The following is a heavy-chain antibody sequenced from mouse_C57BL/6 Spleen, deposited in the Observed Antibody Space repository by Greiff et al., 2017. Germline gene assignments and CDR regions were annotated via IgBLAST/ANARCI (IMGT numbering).Heavy chain of an antibody. CDR2: INPGSGGT. V-gene: IGHV1-54*01. J-gene: IGHJ4*01. CDR1: GYAFTNYL. D-gene: IGHD2-4*01. Sequence: VQLQQSGAELVRPGTSVKVSCKASGYAFTNYLIEWVKQRPGQGLEWIGVINPGSGGTNYNEKFKGKATLTADKYSSTAYMQLSSLTSEDSAVYFCARGDDYDGRGYAMDYWGQGTSVTVSS. CDR3: ARGDDYDGRGYAMDY.